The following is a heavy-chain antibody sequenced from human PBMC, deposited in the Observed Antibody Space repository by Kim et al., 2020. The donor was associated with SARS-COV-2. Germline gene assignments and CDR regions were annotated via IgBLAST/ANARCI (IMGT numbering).Heavy chain of an antibody. CDR3: ARPREQQLVPRSAFDY. CDR1: GFTFSSYG. CDR2: ISYDGSNK. J-gene: IGHJ4*02. D-gene: IGHD6-13*01. V-gene: IGHV3-33*05. Sequence: GGSLRLSCAASGFTFSSYGMHWVRQAPGKGLEWVAVISYDGSNKYYADSVKGRFTISRDNSKNTLYLQMNSLRAEDTAVYYCARPREQQLVPRSAFDYWGQGTLVTVSS.